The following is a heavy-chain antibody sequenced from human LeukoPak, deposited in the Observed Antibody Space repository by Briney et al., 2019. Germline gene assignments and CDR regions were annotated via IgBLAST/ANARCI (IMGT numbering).Heavy chain of an antibody. D-gene: IGHD4-17*01. CDR3: ARAVRLEGDYVDGMDV. J-gene: IGHJ6*02. V-gene: IGHV3-43*01. CDR2: ISWDGGST. Sequence: GGSLRLSCAASGFTFDDYTMHWVRQAPGKGLEWVSLISWDGGSTYYADSVKGRFTISRDNAKNSLYLQMNSLRAEDTALYHCARAVRLEGDYVDGMDVWGQGTTVTVSS. CDR1: GFTFDDYT.